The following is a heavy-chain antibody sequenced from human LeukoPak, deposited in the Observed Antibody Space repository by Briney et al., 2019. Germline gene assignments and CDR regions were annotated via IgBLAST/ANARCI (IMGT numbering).Heavy chain of an antibody. CDR3: ARASSTSCYY. V-gene: IGHV3-74*01. J-gene: IGHJ4*02. D-gene: IGHD2-2*01. CDR2: IHSDGGTT. CDR1: GFTFSSYW. Sequence: GSLRLSCAASGFTFSSYWMHWVRKAPGKGLVWVSRIHSDGGTTSYADSVKGRFTISRDNAKNTLYLQMNSLRAEDTAVYYCARASSTSCYYWGQGTLVTVSS.